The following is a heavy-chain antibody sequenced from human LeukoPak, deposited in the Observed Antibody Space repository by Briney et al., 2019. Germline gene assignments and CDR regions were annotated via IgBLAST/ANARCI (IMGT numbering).Heavy chain of an antibody. V-gene: IGHV1-69*04. J-gene: IGHJ5*02. CDR3: ARGGNSSSWYQNWFDP. CDR1: GGTFSSYA. D-gene: IGHD6-13*01. CDR2: IIPILGIA. Sequence: SVKVSCKASGGTFSSYAISWVRQAPGQGLEWMGRIIPILGIANYAQKFRGRVTITADKSTSTAYMELSSLRSEDTAVYYCARGGNSSSWYQNWFDPWGQGTLVTVSS.